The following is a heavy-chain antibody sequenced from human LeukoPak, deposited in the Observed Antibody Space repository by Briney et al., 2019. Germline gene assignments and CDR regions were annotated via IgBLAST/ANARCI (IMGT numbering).Heavy chain of an antibody. Sequence: GESLKISCKGSGYSFTSYWIGWMGQMPGKGLEWMDIIYPGDSDTRNNPSFQGQVTISADKSISTPYLQWSSLKASDTAMYYCARWRAVAGTGYYGMDVWGQGTTVTVSS. D-gene: IGHD6-19*01. CDR1: GYSFTSYW. CDR2: IYPGDSDT. CDR3: ARWRAVAGTGYYGMDV. V-gene: IGHV5-51*01. J-gene: IGHJ6*02.